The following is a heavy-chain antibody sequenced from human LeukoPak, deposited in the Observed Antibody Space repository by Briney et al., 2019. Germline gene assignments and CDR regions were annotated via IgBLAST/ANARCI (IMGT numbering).Heavy chain of an antibody. CDR3: ARAYGGNSQYFQH. Sequence: TSSETLSLTCTVSGGSISSNNYYWGWIRQPPGKGLEWIGSVHYSGSSYYNPSLKSRLTISVDTSKNQFSLKLSSVTAADTAVYYCARAYGGNSQYFQHWGQGTLVTVSS. D-gene: IGHD4-23*01. V-gene: IGHV4-39*01. CDR2: VHYSGSS. J-gene: IGHJ1*01. CDR1: GGSISSNNYY.